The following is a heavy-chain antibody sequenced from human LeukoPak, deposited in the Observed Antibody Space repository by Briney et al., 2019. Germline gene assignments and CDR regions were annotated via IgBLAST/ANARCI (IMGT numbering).Heavy chain of an antibody. Sequence: PSETLSLTCAVSGYSIRSGYYWGWIRQPPGKGLEWIGEINHSGSTNYNPSLKSRVTISVDTSKNQFSLKLSSVTAADTAVYYCARGLYCSSTSCYPVDYWGQGTLVTVSS. V-gene: IGHV4-38-2*01. J-gene: IGHJ4*02. CDR3: ARGLYCSSTSCYPVDY. CDR1: GYSIRSGYY. CDR2: INHSGST. D-gene: IGHD2-2*01.